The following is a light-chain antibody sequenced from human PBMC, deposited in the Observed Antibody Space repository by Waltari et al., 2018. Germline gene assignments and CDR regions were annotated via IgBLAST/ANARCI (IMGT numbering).Light chain of an antibody. Sequence: ETVMRQSPATLSVSPGERATPSCRASQSITSNLAWYQRKPGQAHRLLIYDTSTRATGVPVRFSGSGSGTEFTLTITSLQPEDFAVYFCQQYNNWPLTFGGGTKVEIK. CDR1: QSITSN. CDR3: QQYNNWPLT. CDR2: DTS. J-gene: IGKJ4*01. V-gene: IGKV3-15*01.